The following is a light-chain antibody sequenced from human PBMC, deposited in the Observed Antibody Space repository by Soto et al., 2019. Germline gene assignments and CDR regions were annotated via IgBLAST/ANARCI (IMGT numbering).Light chain of an antibody. Sequence: EIVLTQSPGTLSLSAGERATLSCMASQSVSSSYLAWYQQKPGQAPRLLIYGASTRATGLPDRFRGSGSGADFTRTISRLEPEDFAVYYCQQYGSSPYTFGQGSKLEIK. V-gene: IGKV3-20*01. CDR3: QQYGSSPYT. CDR2: GAS. J-gene: IGKJ2*01. CDR1: QSVSSSY.